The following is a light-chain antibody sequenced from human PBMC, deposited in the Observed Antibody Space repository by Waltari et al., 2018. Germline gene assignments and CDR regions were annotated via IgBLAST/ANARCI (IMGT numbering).Light chain of an antibody. V-gene: IGKV1-5*03. CDR3: QQYHTDFLA. CDR1: QSIESW. Sequence: DIQMTQSPSTLSASVGDRVTMTCRANQSIESWLAWYQQKPGQAPKVIIYKSSTLETGVPSRFSGTGFGTEFTLTSSSLQPDDFATYCCQQYHTDFLAFGGGTNVEIK. J-gene: IGKJ4*01. CDR2: KSS.